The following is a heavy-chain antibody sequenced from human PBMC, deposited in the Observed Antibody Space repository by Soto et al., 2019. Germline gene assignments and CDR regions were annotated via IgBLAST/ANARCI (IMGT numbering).Heavy chain of an antibody. CDR2: ISYDGSNK. CDR3: AKDPRDIVVVVAALTNYGMDV. V-gene: IGHV3-30*18. D-gene: IGHD2-15*01. Sequence: GGSLRRSCAASGCTFSSCGMHWVRQAPGKGLEWVAVISYDGSNKYYADSVKGRFTISRDNSKNTLYLQMNSLRAEDTAVYYCAKDPRDIVVVVAALTNYGMDVWGQGTTVTVSS. J-gene: IGHJ6*02. CDR1: GCTFSSCG.